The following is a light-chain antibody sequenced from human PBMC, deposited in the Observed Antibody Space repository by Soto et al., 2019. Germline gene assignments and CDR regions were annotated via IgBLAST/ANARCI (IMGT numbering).Light chain of an antibody. CDR3: QQYGSSPMYT. V-gene: IGKV3-20*01. J-gene: IGKJ2*01. Sequence: EIVLTQSPGTLSLFPGERATLSCRASQSVSSSYLAWYQQKPGQAPRLLIYGASSRATGIPDRFSGSGSGTDFTLTISRLEPEDFAVYYCQQYGSSPMYTLGQGTKLEIK. CDR1: QSVSSSY. CDR2: GAS.